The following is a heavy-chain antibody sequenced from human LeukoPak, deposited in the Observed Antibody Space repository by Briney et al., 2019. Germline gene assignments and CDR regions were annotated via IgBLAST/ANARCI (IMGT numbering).Heavy chain of an antibody. D-gene: IGHD2-2*01. CDR1: GFTFSSYS. CDR2: ISTSASAV. CDR3: ARDAFYCSSTSCYDR. J-gene: IGHJ5*02. V-gene: IGHV3-48*04. Sequence: GGSLRLSCAASGFTFSSYSMNWVRQAPGKGLEWISYISTSASAVYYADSVKGRFTISRDNAKTSLYLQMNSLRAEYTAVYYCARDAFYCSSTSCYDRWGQGTLVTVSS.